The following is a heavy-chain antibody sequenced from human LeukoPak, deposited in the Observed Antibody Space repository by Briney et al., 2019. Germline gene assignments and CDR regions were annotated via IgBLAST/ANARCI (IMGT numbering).Heavy chain of an antibody. Sequence: SVKVSCKASGGTFSSYAISRVRQAPGQGLEWMGGIIPIFGTANYAQKFQGRVTITADESTSTAYMELSSLRSEDTAVYYCAREVTATSVWYFDLWGRGTLVTVSS. V-gene: IGHV1-69*13. D-gene: IGHD5-18*01. J-gene: IGHJ2*01. CDR1: GGTFSSYA. CDR2: IIPIFGTA. CDR3: AREVTATSVWYFDL.